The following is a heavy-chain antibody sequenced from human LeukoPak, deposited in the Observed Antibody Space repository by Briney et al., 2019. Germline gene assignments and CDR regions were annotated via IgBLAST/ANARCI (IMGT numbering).Heavy chain of an antibody. CDR3: VKDDSSGYYGLIDY. V-gene: IGHV3-30*18. CDR1: GFTFSSYG. Sequence: LPGGSLRLSCAASGFTFSSYGMHWVRQAPGKGLEWVAGISYYGSNKYYADSVKGRFTISRDNYKNTLYLQMNSLRAEDTAVYYCVKDDSSGYYGLIDYWGQGTLVTVSS. CDR2: ISYYGSNK. J-gene: IGHJ4*02. D-gene: IGHD3-22*01.